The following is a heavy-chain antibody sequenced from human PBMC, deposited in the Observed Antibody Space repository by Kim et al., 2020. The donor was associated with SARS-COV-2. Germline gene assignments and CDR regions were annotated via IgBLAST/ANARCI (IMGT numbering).Heavy chain of an antibody. CDR2: ISGSGGST. V-gene: IGHV3-23*01. Sequence: GGSLRLSCAASGFTFSSYAMSWVRQAPGKGLEWVSAISGSGGSTYYADSVKGRFTISRDNSKNTLYLQMNSLRAEDTAVYYCAKDSPVCSGGSCYSFLPYFWGQGTLVTVSS. D-gene: IGHD2-15*01. J-gene: IGHJ4*02. CDR1: GFTFSSYA. CDR3: AKDSPVCSGGSCYSFLPYF.